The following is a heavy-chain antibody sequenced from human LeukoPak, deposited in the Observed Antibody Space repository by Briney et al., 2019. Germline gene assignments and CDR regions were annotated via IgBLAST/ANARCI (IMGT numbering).Heavy chain of an antibody. Sequence: SGPTLVKPTQTLTLTCTFSGFSLSTSGVGVGWIRQPPGKALEWLALIYWDGDKRYSPSLKSRLTITKDTSKNQVVLTMTNMDPVDTATYYCAGSRGYSYGEAFDYWGQGTLVTVSS. V-gene: IGHV2-5*02. J-gene: IGHJ4*02. CDR3: AGSRGYSYGEAFDY. D-gene: IGHD5-18*01. CDR2: IYWDGDK. CDR1: GFSLSTSGVG.